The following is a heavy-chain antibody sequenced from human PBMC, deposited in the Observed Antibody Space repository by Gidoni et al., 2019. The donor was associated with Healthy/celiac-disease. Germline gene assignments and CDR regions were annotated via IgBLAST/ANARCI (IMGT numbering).Heavy chain of an antibody. CDR1: GYTFTSYY. D-gene: IGHD3-10*01. CDR2: INPSGGST. CDR3: AIPYYYGSGSYYNGYYYYGMDV. J-gene: IGHJ6*02. Sequence: QVQLVQSGAEVKKPGASVKVSCKASGYTFTSYYMHWVRQAPGQGLEWMGIINPSGGSTSYAQKFQGRVTMTRDTSTSTVYMELSSLRSEDTAVYYCAIPYYYGSGSYYNGYYYYGMDVWGQGTTVTVSS. V-gene: IGHV1-46*01.